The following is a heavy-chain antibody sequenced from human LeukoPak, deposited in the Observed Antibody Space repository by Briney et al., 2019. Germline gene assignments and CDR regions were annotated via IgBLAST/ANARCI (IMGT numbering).Heavy chain of an antibody. CDR1: GFTFSSYW. J-gene: IGHJ3*01. CDR3: AREDTAMVFIC. V-gene: IGHV3-74*01. D-gene: IGHD5-18*01. CDR2: INSDGSST. Sequence: GGSLRLSCAASGFTFSSYWMHWVRQAPGKGLVWVSRINSDGSSTSYADSVKGRFTISRDNAKNPMYLQMNSLRAEDTAVYYCAREDTAMVFICWGQGTMVTVSS.